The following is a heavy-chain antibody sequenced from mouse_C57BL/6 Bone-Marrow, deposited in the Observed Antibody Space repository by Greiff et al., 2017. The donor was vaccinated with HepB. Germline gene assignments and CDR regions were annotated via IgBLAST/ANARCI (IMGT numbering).Heavy chain of an antibody. V-gene: IGHV14-4*01. CDR3: TRVYYDYDRDLYWYFDV. D-gene: IGHD2-4*01. CDR1: GFNIKDDY. Sequence: VQLQQSGAELVRPGASVKLSCTASGFNIKDDYMHWVKQRPEQGLEWIGWIDPENGDTEYASKFQGKATITADTSSNTAYLQLSSLTSEDTAVYYCTRVYYDYDRDLYWYFDVWGTGTTVTVSS. J-gene: IGHJ1*03. CDR2: IDPENGDT.